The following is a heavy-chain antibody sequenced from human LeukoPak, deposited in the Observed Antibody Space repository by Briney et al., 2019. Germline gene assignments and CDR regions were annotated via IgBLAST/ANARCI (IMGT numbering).Heavy chain of an antibody. CDR2: IGTAGDT. CDR3: ARSRNYYDSSGYHHDAFDI. CDR1: GFTFSSYD. V-gene: IGHV3-13*01. D-gene: IGHD3-22*01. Sequence: GGPLRLSCAASGFTFSSYDMNWVRQATGKGLEWVSAIGTAGDTYYPGSVKGRFTISRENAKNSLYLQMNSLRAGDTAVYYCARSRNYYDSSGYHHDAFDIWGQGTMVTVSS. J-gene: IGHJ3*02.